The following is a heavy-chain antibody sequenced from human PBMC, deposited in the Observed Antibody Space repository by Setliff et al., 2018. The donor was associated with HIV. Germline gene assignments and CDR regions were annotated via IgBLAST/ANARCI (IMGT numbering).Heavy chain of an antibody. V-gene: IGHV5-51*01. CDR3: VRSGGFGELYGF. D-gene: IGHD3-10*01. J-gene: IGHJ4*02. CDR1: GYSFTSYW. CDR2: IYPGDSDT. Sequence: GESLKISCKGSGYSFTSYWIGWVRQMPGKGLVWKGIIYPGDSDTRYSPSFQGQVTLSADKSISTAYLQWGSLTASDTAIYYCVRSGGFGELYGFWGQGTLVTVSS.